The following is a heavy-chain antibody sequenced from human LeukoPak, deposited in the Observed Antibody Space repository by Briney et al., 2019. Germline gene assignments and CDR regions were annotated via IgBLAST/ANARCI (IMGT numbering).Heavy chain of an antibody. J-gene: IGHJ4*02. Sequence: SETLSLTCTVSGYSISSGYYWGWIRQPPGEGLEWIGCFSPSPPSYSTPSLQSRLTISVDTSKHQFSLKLTSVTAADTAVYYCARDLDSSSWYVGYWGQGTLVTVSS. CDR1: GYSISSGYY. V-gene: IGHV4-38-2*02. CDR3: ARDLDSSSWYVGY. CDR2: FSPSPPS. D-gene: IGHD6-13*01.